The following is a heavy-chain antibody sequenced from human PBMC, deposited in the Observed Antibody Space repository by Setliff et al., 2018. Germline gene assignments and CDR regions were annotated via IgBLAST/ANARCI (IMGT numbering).Heavy chain of an antibody. D-gene: IGHD6-19*01. Sequence: ASVKVSCKTSGFRFTNFGFSWVRQAPGQGLEWLGSISPYSGNTNYPQWLQDRVTMNIDTSATTVYMELKSLRSDDTAVYYCVRSSAPQVVLAADFDFWGQGTPVTVPQ. CDR3: VRSSAPQVVLAADFDF. J-gene: IGHJ4*02. CDR2: ISPYSGNT. V-gene: IGHV1-18*01. CDR1: GFRFTNFG.